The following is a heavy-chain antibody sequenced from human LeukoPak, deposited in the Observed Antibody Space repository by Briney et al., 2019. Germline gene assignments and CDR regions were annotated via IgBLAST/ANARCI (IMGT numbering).Heavy chain of an antibody. Sequence: SVKVSCKASGGTFSSYAISWVRQAPGQGLEWMGRIIPIFGIANYAQKFQGRVTITADKSTSTAYMELSSLRSEDTAVYYCARGGSSGLREGMGVWGQGTTVTVSS. V-gene: IGHV1-69*04. CDR1: GGTFSSYA. D-gene: IGHD3-10*01. J-gene: IGHJ6*02. CDR3: ARGGSSGLREGMGV. CDR2: IIPIFGIA.